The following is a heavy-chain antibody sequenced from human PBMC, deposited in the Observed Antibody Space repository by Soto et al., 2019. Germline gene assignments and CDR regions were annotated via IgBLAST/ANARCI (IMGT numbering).Heavy chain of an antibody. D-gene: IGHD6-13*01. V-gene: IGHV4-59*01. Sequence: SETLSLTCTVSGGSISSYYWSWIRQPPGKGLEWIGYIYYGGSTTYNPSLKSRVTISVDTSKNQFSLKLDSVTAADTAVYYCAGSPYYYYGMDVWGQGTSVTVS. J-gene: IGHJ6*02. CDR2: IYYGGST. CDR3: AGSPYYYYGMDV. CDR1: GGSISSYY.